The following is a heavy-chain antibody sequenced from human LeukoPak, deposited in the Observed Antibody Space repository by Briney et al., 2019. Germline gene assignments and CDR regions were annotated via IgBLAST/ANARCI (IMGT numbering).Heavy chain of an antibody. CDR3: VRGPPNRGFDY. D-gene: IGHD7-27*01. CDR2: MSPNSGNT. Sequence: ASVKVSCKASGHTFTSYDINWVRQATGQGLEWMGWMSPNSGNTGYAQKFQGRVTMTRDTSISTAYMELTSLRSEDTAVYYCVRGPPNRGFDYWGQGTLVTVSS. CDR1: GHTFTSYD. J-gene: IGHJ4*02. V-gene: IGHV1-8*01.